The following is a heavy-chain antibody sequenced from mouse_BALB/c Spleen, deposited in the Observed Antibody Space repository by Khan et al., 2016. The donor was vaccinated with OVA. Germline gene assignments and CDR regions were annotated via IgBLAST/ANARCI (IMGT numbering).Heavy chain of an antibody. CDR2: INYSGRA. Sequence: VQLQQSGPGLVKPSQSLSLTCTVTGYSITIDYAWNWIRQFPGNKLEWMGYINYSGRANYNPSLKSRISITRDISKNQFILQLKSVTTEDTATNYCARDGSRYNYAMDHWGQGTSVTVSS. CDR3: ARDGSRYNYAMDH. D-gene: IGHD2-3*01. J-gene: IGHJ4*01. V-gene: IGHV3-2*02. CDR1: GYSITIDYA.